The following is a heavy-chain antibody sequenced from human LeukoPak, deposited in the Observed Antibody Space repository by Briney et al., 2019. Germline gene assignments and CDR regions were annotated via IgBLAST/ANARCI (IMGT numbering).Heavy chain of an antibody. J-gene: IGHJ6*02. CDR3: ARDRGAGFYGIDV. CDR1: GFTFSSYS. CDR2: ISSSSGTI. Sequence: PGGSLRLSCAASGFTFSSYSMNWVRQAPGKGLEWVSYISSSSGTIYYADSVKGRFTISRDNAKNSLYLQMNSLRAEDTAVYYCARDRGAGFYGIDVWGQGTTVTVSS. D-gene: IGHD3-10*01. V-gene: IGHV3-48*01.